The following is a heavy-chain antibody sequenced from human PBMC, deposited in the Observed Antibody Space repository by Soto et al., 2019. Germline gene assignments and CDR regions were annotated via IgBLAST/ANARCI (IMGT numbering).Heavy chain of an antibody. CDR2: TYYRSNWYN. D-gene: IGHD7-27*01. V-gene: IGHV6-1*01. J-gene: IGHJ3*02. CDR1: GDSVSSNSAA. Sequence: SQTLSLTCAISGDSVSSNSAAWTWIRQSPSRGLEWLGRTYYRSNWYNDYAVSVKSRITINQDTAKNQFSLQLDAVTPEDPAVSYCARELRLGPGDAFDIWGQGTMVTV. CDR3: ARELRLGPGDAFDI.